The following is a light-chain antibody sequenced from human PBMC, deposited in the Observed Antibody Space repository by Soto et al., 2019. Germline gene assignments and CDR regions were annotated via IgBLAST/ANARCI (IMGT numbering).Light chain of an antibody. CDR1: QSISSW. CDR3: QHYNSYLWT. Sequence: DIQMTQSPSTLSASVGDRVTITCRASQSISSWLAWYHQKPGKAPKLLIYDASSLESGVPSRFSGSGSGTEFTLTLSSLQPDDFATYYCQHYNSYLWTFGQGPNVEIK. V-gene: IGKV1-5*01. J-gene: IGKJ1*01. CDR2: DAS.